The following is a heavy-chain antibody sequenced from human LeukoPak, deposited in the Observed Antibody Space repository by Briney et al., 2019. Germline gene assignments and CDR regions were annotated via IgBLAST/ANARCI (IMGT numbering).Heavy chain of an antibody. Sequence: ASVKVSCKASGYTFTSYAMNWVRQAPGQGLEWMGWINTNTGNPTYAQGFTGRFVFSLDTSVSTAYLQISSLKAEDTAVYYCARSQGAYYDILTDYWYFDLWGRGTLVTVSS. V-gene: IGHV7-4-1*02. D-gene: IGHD3-9*01. CDR3: ARSQGAYYDILTDYWYFDL. CDR1: GYTFTSYA. J-gene: IGHJ2*01. CDR2: INTNTGNP.